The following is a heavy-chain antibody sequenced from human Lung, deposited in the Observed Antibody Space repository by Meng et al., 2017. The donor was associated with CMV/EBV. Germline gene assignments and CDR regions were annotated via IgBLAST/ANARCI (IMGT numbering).Heavy chain of an antibody. D-gene: IGHD3-10*01. CDR2: IYYSGST. CDR1: GGSSSSYY. V-gene: IGHV4-59*01. CDR3: AREEGIGGFDP. Sequence: VQRQEGGPGLVKPSGTLSLSVTVAGGSSSSYYWSWIRQPPGKGLEWIGYIYYSGSTNYNPSLKSRVTISVDTSKNQFSLKLSSVTAADTAVYYCAREEGIGGFDPWGQGTLVTVSS. J-gene: IGHJ5*02.